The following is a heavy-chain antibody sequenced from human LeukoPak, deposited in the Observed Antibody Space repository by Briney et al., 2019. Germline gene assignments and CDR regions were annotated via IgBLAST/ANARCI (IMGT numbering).Heavy chain of an antibody. V-gene: IGHV1-18*01. J-gene: IGHJ5*02. D-gene: IGHD6-13*01. CDR3: ARDKNSSTWYWFDP. CDR1: GYTFTSYG. Sequence: ASVTVSCKASGYTFTSYGISWVRPAPGQGLEWMGWISGYNGHTNYAQKLQGGVTMTTDTSTSTAYMELRSLRSDDTAVYYCARDKNSSTWYWFDPWGQGTLVTVSS. CDR2: ISGYNGHT.